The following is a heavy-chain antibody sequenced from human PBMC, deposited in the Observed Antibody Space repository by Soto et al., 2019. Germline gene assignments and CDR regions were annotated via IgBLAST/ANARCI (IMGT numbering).Heavy chain of an antibody. D-gene: IGHD5-18*01. V-gene: IGHV3-66*01. CDR2: IYSDGST. Sequence: GSLRLSCAASGFTVSSNYMNWVRQAPGKGLEWVSVIYSDGSTYYADSVKGRFTISRDNSKNTLYLQMNSLKTEDTAVYYFTTGKRADTARGYYYYGMAVWGQGTTVTVSS. J-gene: IGHJ6*02. CDR3: TTGKRADTARGYYYYGMAV. CDR1: GFTVSSNY.